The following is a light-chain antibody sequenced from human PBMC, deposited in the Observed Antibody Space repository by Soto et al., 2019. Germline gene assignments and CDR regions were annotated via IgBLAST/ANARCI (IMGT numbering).Light chain of an antibody. CDR2: AAS. CDR1: QGISNY. Sequence: DIQMTQSPSSLSASVGDRVTITCRASQGISNYLAWYQQKPGKVPKLLIYAASTRATGIPDRFSGSGSGTDFTLTISRLEPEDFAVYYCQQYGSSSYTFGQGTRLEIK. J-gene: IGKJ2*01. CDR3: QQYGSSSYT. V-gene: IGKV1-27*01.